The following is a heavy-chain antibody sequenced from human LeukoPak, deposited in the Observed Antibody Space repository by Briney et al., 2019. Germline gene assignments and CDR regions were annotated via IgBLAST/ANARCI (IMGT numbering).Heavy chain of an antibody. D-gene: IGHD3-10*01. Sequence: PSETLSLTCTVSGYSISSGHYWGWIRQPPGKGLEWIGSIYHSGSTNYNPSLKSRVTISVDKSKNQFSLKLSSVTAADTAVYYCASRDPLWFGENYFDYWGQGTLVTVSS. CDR2: IYHSGST. J-gene: IGHJ4*02. V-gene: IGHV4-38-2*02. CDR1: GYSISSGHY. CDR3: ASRDPLWFGENYFDY.